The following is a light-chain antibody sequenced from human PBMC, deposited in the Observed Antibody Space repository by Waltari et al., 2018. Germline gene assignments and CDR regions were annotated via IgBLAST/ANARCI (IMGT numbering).Light chain of an antibody. Sequence: SYELTQPPSVSVSPGQTASIPCSGDKLGDKYACWYQQKPGQSPVQVIYEDSKRPSGIPERFSGSNSGNTATLTISGTQAMDEADYYCQAWDSSTPSYVFGTGTKVTVL. CDR1: KLGDKY. CDR2: EDS. V-gene: IGLV3-1*01. J-gene: IGLJ1*01. CDR3: QAWDSSTPSYV.